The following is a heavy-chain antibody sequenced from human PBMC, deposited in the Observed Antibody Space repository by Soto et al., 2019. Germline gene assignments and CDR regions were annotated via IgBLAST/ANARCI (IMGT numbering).Heavy chain of an antibody. V-gene: IGHV4-59*08. CDR3: ARGVRFFDWLFPSMDV. Sequence: QVQLQESGPGLVKPSETLSLTCTVSGGFISDYYWTWIRQIPGKGLEYIGYNYYRGSTNYNPSLKSRVTISXXMXKRXFSLKLNSVTAADTAVYYCARGVRFFDWLFPSMDVWGQGTTVTVSS. CDR2: NYYRGST. D-gene: IGHD3-9*01. J-gene: IGHJ6*02. CDR1: GGFISDYY.